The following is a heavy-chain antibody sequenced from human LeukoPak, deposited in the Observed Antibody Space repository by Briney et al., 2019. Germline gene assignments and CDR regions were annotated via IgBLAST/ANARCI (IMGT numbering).Heavy chain of an antibody. V-gene: IGHV1-2*02. D-gene: IGHD2-8*02. CDR1: VYTFINYG. CDR2: INPNSGGT. CDR3: ARDLVAGYYMDV. Sequence: ASVKVSCKASVYTFINYGISWVRQAPGQGLEWMGWINPNSGGTNYAQKFQGRVTMTRDTSISTAYMELSRLRSDDTAVYYCARDLVAGYYMDVWGKGTTVTVSS. J-gene: IGHJ6*03.